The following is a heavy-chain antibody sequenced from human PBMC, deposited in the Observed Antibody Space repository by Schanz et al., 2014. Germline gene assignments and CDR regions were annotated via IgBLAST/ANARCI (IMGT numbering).Heavy chain of an antibody. J-gene: IGHJ4*02. CDR3: ARDGNYYGSRNYYKTPYYFDY. V-gene: IGHV3-66*01. CDR1: GFTVSSDN. CDR2: IYASGAT. D-gene: IGHD3-10*01. Sequence: EVQLVESGGGFVQPGGSLGLSCVVSGFTVSSDNMSWVRQAPGKGLEWVSTIYASGATYYADSVKRRFTISRDISKNTLHLQVTSLRAEDTAIYYCARDGNYYGSRNYYKTPYYFDYWGQGTLVTVSS.